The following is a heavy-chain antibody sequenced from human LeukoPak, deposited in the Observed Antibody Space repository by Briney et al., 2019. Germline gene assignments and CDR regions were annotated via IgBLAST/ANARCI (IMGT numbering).Heavy chain of an antibody. CDR1: GFTLSSYA. D-gene: IGHD6-13*01. CDR3: ATSGRAAGTTHFDY. V-gene: IGHV3-23*01. Sequence: GGSLRLSCVGSGFTLSSYAMSWVRQAPGKGLEWVSAISGSGTRTYYADSVKGRFTISRDNSKNTLYLQMNSLRAEDTAVYYCATSGRAAGTTHFDYWAREPWSPSPQ. CDR2: ISGSGTRT. J-gene: IGHJ4*02.